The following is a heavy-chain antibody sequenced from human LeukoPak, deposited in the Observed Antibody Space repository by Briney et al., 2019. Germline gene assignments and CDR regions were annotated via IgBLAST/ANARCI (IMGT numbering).Heavy chain of an antibody. CDR1: GYSFTNNW. D-gene: IGHD2-15*01. Sequence: GESLQISCKGSGYSFTNNWIGWVRQMPGKGLEWMGITYPGDSNTRYSPSFQGQVTISADKSISSAYLQWSSLKASDTAMYYCVRSPACSSGTCYPDWFDPWGQGTLVTVSS. V-gene: IGHV5-51*01. CDR2: TYPGDSNT. CDR3: VRSPACSSGTCYPDWFDP. J-gene: IGHJ5*02.